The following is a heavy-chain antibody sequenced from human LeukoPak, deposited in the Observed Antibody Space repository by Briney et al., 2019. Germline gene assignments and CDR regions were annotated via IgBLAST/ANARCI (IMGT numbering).Heavy chain of an antibody. CDR1: GGSFSGYY. V-gene: IGHV4-34*01. CDR3: ASRRVFDWLFLFDY. J-gene: IGHJ4*02. D-gene: IGHD3-9*01. Sequence: SETLSLTCAVYGGSFSGYYWSWIRQPPGKGLEWIGEINHSGSTNYNPSLKSRVTISVDTSKNQSSLKLSSVTAADTAVYYCASRRVFDWLFLFDYWGQGTLVTVSS. CDR2: INHSGST.